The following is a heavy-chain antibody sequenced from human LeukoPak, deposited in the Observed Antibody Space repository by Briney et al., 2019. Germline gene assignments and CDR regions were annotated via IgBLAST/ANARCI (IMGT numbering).Heavy chain of an antibody. CDR3: ARVTTGSYYSDH. V-gene: IGHV4-4*07. CDR2: IYTRGST. Sequence: SETLSLTCTVSGVSISSFYWNWIPQPAGKGLEWIWRIYTRGSTNYNPALKSRVTMSVDTSKNQLSLKLRSVTAADTAVYYCARVTTGSYYSDHWGQGTLVTVSS. CDR1: GVSISSFY. D-gene: IGHD1-26*01. J-gene: IGHJ4*02.